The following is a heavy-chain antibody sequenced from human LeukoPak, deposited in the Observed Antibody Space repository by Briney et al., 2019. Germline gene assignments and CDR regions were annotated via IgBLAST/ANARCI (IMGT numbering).Heavy chain of an antibody. CDR2: FDPEDGET. Sequence: ASVKVSCKVSGYTLTELSMHWVRQAPGKGLEWMGGFDPEDGETIYAQKFQGRVTMTEDTSTDTAYMELSSLRSEDTAVYYCATRKSGLYSSSWDFDYWGQGTLVTVSS. CDR3: ATRKSGLYSSSWDFDY. J-gene: IGHJ4*02. V-gene: IGHV1-24*01. D-gene: IGHD6-13*01. CDR1: GYTLTELS.